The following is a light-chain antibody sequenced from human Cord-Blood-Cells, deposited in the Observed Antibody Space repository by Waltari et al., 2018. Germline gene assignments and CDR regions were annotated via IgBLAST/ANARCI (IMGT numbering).Light chain of an antibody. CDR1: SSDVGSYNL. Sequence: QSALTQPASVSGSPGQSITISCTGTSSDVGSYNLVPWYQQHPGKAPKRMIYEVSKRPSGVSNRFSGSKSGNTASLTISGRQAEDEADYYCCSYAGSSTYVFGTGTKVNVL. CDR3: CSYAGSSTYV. V-gene: IGLV2-23*02. CDR2: EVS. J-gene: IGLJ1*01.